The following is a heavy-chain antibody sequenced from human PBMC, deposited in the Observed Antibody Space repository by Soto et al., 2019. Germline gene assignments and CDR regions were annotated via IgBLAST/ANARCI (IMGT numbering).Heavy chain of an antibody. D-gene: IGHD2-2*01. CDR2: ISWNSGSI. CDR1: GFTFDDYA. Sequence: PGGSLRLSCAASGFTFDDYAMHWVRQAPGKGLEWVSGISWNSGSIGYADSVKGRFTISRDNAKNSLYLQMNSLRAEDTALYYCAKDQHPLVVPDASYYYYGMDVWGQGTTVTVSS. J-gene: IGHJ6*02. V-gene: IGHV3-9*01. CDR3: AKDQHPLVVPDASYYYYGMDV.